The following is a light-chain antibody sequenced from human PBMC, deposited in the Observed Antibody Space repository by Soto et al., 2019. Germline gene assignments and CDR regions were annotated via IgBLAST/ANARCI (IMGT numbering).Light chain of an antibody. CDR2: GAS. CDR3: QQYNSYPYT. Sequence: EVVVTQSPATLSVSPGERVTLSCRASQSVDSDVAWFQHKPGQAPRLLIYGASTRAAGIPGRFSGSGYETDFTFTISSLEPEDSATYYCQQYNSYPYTFGQGTKLEIK. J-gene: IGKJ2*01. V-gene: IGKV3-15*01. CDR1: QSVDSD.